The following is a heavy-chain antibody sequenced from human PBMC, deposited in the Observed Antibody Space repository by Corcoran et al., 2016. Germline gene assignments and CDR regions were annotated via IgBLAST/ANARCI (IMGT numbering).Heavy chain of an antibody. J-gene: IGHJ4*02. CDR2: IYYSGST. V-gene: IGHV4-59*01. CDR1: GGSISSYY. CDR3: ARGGYRDYFDY. D-gene: IGHD3-16*02. Sequence: QVQLQESGPGLVKPSETLSLTCTVSGGSISSYYWSWIRQPPGKGLEWIGYIYYSGSTNYNPSLKSRVTISVDTSKNQFSLKLSSVTAADTAVYYCARGGYRDYFDYWGQGTLVTVSS.